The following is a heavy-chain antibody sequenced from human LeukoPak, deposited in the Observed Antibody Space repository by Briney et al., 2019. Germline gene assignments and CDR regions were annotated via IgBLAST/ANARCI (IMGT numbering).Heavy chain of an antibody. CDR1: GYTFTSYG. CDR3: ALGRSRFLH. V-gene: IGHV1-18*04. CDR2: ISAYNGNT. Sequence: GASVKVSCTASGYTFTSYGISWVRQAPGQGLEWMGWISAYNGNTNYAQKLQGRVTMITDTSTSTAYMDLRSLRSDDTAVYYCALGRSRFLHWGQGTPVTVSS. D-gene: IGHD6-13*01. J-gene: IGHJ4*02.